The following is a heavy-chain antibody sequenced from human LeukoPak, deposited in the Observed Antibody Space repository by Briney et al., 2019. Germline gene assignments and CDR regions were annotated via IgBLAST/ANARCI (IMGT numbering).Heavy chain of an antibody. V-gene: IGHV1-2*02. Sequence: GASVRLSCTASGYTFTGYYMHWVRQAPGQGLEWMGWINPNSGGTNYAQKFQGRVTMTRDTSTSTVYMELSSLRSEDTAVYYCARDLLAMNVLMVYAISYWGQGTLVTVSS. CDR3: ARDLLAMNVLMVYAISY. J-gene: IGHJ4*02. CDR1: GYTFTGYY. D-gene: IGHD2-8*01. CDR2: INPNSGGT.